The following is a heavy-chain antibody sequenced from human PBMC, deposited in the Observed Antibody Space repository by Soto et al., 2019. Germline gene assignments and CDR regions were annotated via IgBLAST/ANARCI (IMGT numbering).Heavy chain of an antibody. CDR1: GYTFTSYG. D-gene: IGHD6-19*01. J-gene: IGHJ3*02. CDR2: ISAYNGNT. CDR3: ARVGSGWYWSGEVAFDI. V-gene: IGHV1-18*01. Sequence: ASVKVSCKASGYTFTSYGISWVRQAPGQGLEWMGWISAYNGNTNYAQKLQGRVTMTTDTSTSIAYMELRSLRSDDTAVYYCARVGSGWYWSGEVAFDIWGQGTMVTVSS.